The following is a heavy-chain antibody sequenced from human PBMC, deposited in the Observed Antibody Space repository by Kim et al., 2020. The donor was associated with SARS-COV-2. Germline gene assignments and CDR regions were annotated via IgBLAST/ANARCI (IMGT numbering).Heavy chain of an antibody. J-gene: IGHJ4*02. V-gene: IGHV1-69*13. Sequence: SVKVSCKASGGTFSSYAISWVRQAPGQGLEWVGGIIPIFGTANYAQKFQGRVTITADESTSTAYMELSSLRSEDTAVYYCARLLSPNYYGSGSYYTHFDYWGQGTLVTVSS. D-gene: IGHD3-10*01. CDR3: ARLLSPNYYGSGSYYTHFDY. CDR2: IIPIFGTA. CDR1: GGTFSSYA.